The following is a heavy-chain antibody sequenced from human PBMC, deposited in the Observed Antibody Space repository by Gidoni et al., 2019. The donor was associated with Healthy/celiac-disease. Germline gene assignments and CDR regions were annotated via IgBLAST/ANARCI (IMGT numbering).Heavy chain of an antibody. CDR1: GFTFSGSA. CDR3: TSPRGTGMEDY. Sequence: EVQLVESGGGLVQPGGSLKLSCAASGFTFSGSAMHWVRQASGQGLEWVGRSRSKANSYATAYAASVKGRFTISRDDSKNTAYLQMNSLKTEDTAVYYCTSPRGTGMEDYWGQGTLVTVSS. CDR2: SRSKANSYAT. J-gene: IGHJ4*02. V-gene: IGHV3-73*02. D-gene: IGHD3-10*01.